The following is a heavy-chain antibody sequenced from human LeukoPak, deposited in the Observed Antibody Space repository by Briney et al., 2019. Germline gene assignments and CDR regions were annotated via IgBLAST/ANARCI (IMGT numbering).Heavy chain of an antibody. CDR1: GGSISSYY. D-gene: IGHD1-20*01. J-gene: IGHJ4*02. CDR2: IYYGGST. Sequence: SETLSLTCSVSGGSISSYYWSWIRQPPGKGLEWIGYIYYGGSTNSNPSLKSRVTISADTSKNLFSLKLSSVTAADTAVYYCVRDYNWNFDYWGQGTLVTVSS. V-gene: IGHV4-59*01. CDR3: VRDYNWNFDY.